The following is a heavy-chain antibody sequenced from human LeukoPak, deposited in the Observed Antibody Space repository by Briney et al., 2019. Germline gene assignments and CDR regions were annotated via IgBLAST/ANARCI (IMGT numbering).Heavy chain of an antibody. CDR3: AREVGATLSGDY. V-gene: IGHV1-2*02. D-gene: IGHD1-26*01. CDR2: INPNSGGT. Sequence: ASVKVSCKASGYTFTSYDINWVRQAPGQGLEWMGWINPNSGGTNYAQKFQGRVTMTRDTSISTAYMELSRLRSDDTAVYYCAREVGATLSGDYWGQETLVTVSS. J-gene: IGHJ4*02. CDR1: GYTFTSYD.